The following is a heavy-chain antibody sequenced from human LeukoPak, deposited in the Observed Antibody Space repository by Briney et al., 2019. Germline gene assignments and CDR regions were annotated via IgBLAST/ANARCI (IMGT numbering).Heavy chain of an antibody. CDR1: GGSFSGYY. V-gene: IGHV4-34*01. CDR3: ARVSSSWYQNSGGHAFDI. D-gene: IGHD6-13*01. J-gene: IGHJ3*02. Sequence: SETLSLTCAVYGGSFSGYYWSWIRQPSGKGLEWIGEINHSGSTNYNPSLKSRVTISVDTSKNQFSLKLSSVTAADTAVYYCARVSSSWYQNSGGHAFDIWGQGTMVTVSS. CDR2: INHSGST.